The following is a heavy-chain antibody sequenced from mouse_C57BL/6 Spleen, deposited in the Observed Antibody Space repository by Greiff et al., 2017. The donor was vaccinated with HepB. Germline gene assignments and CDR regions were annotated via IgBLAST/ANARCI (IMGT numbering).Heavy chain of an antibody. D-gene: IGHD2-5*01. Sequence: EVQLQESGPELVKPGASVKISCKASGYSFTGYYMNWVKQSPEKSLEWIGEINPSTGGTTYNQKFKAKATLTVDKSSSTAYMQLKSLTSEDSAVYYCARFAYYSNHYYAMDYWGQGTSVTVSS. CDR1: GYSFTGYY. CDR3: ARFAYYSNHYYAMDY. CDR2: INPSTGGT. V-gene: IGHV1-42*01. J-gene: IGHJ4*01.